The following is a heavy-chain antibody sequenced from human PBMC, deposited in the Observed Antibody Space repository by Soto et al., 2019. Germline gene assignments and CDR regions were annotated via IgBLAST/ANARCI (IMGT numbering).Heavy chain of an antibody. CDR1: GFSLSTSGVG. J-gene: IGHJ5*02. CDR3: AQTELASITMVRGVHNWFDP. D-gene: IGHD3-10*01. Sequence: SGPTLVHPTPTLTLTCTFSGFSLSTSGVGVGWIRQPPGKALEWLALIYWDDDKRYSPSLKSRLTITKDTSKNQVVLTMTNMDPVDTATYYCAQTELASITMVRGVHNWFDPWGQGTLVTVSS. CDR2: IYWDDDK. V-gene: IGHV2-5*02.